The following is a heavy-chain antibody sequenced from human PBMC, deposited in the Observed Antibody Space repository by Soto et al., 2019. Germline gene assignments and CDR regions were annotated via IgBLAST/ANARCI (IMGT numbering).Heavy chain of an antibody. Sequence: EVQLLESGGGLVQPGGSLRLTCVGSGFTFRNQDMRWVRQAPGKGLEWVSGISGRGGVTYYADSGKGRFTTSRDNSKNTLYLQMNNLRANDTAVYYCAKDRQFRSYYESAGHYNDWGQGTLVTVSS. CDR2: ISGRGGVT. CDR3: AKDRQFRSYYESAGHYND. CDR1: GFTFRNQD. D-gene: IGHD3-22*01. V-gene: IGHV3-23*01. J-gene: IGHJ4*02.